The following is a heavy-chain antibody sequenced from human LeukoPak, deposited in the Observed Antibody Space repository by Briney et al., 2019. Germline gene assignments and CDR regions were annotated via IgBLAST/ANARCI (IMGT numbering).Heavy chain of an antibody. CDR2: IYSGGTT. Sequence: GGSLRLSCATSGFAVSSKYMSWVRQAPGKGLQWVSVIYSGGTTYYADSVKGRFTISRDNSKNTLYLQMNSLRAEDTAVYYCARGSDPGIPYYWGQGTLVTVSS. V-gene: IGHV3-53*01. CDR3: ARGSDPGIPYY. J-gene: IGHJ4*02. CDR1: GFAVSSKY. D-gene: IGHD3-10*01.